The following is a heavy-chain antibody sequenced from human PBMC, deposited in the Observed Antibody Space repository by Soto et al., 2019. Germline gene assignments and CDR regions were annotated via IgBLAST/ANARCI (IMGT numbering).Heavy chain of an antibody. CDR3: ARDGDWRLPGMYYYYYGMDV. D-gene: IGHD2-21*01. V-gene: IGHV3-30-3*01. CDR1: GFTFISYA. Sequence: WWSRRLSCAAFGFTFISYAIHWFRQSPGQGLDWVAVISYDGSNKYYADSVKGRFTISRDNSKNTLYLQMNSLRAEDTAVYYCARDGDWRLPGMYYYYYGMDVWGQGTTVTVSS. CDR2: ISYDGSNK. J-gene: IGHJ6*02.